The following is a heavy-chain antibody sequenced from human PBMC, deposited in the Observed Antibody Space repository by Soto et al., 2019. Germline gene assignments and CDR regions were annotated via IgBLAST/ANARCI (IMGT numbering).Heavy chain of an antibody. Sequence: QVQLQESGPGLVKPSETLSLTCTVSGGSISSYYWSWIRQPPGKGLEWIGCIHYSGSTNYNPSLKSRVTISVDTSKTQFSLKLSSVTAADTAVYYCARGRRGDYVPFDYWGQGTLVTVSS. J-gene: IGHJ4*02. CDR1: GGSISSYY. CDR3: ARGRRGDYVPFDY. CDR2: IHYSGST. D-gene: IGHD4-17*01. V-gene: IGHV4-59*01.